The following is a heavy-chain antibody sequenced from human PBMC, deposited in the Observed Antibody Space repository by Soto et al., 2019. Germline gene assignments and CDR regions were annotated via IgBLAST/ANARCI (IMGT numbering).Heavy chain of an antibody. Sequence: QITLKESGPTLVKPTQTLTLTCTFSGFSLSTSGVGVGWIRQPPGKALEGLALIYWNDVKRYSPSLKSRLTITKDTSKNQVVLTMTNMDPVDTATYYCAHRRSYDYGMDVWGQGTTVTVSS. CDR2: IYWNDVK. J-gene: IGHJ6*02. CDR3: AHRRSYDYGMDV. CDR1: GFSLSTSGVG. V-gene: IGHV2-5*01. D-gene: IGHD3-3*01.